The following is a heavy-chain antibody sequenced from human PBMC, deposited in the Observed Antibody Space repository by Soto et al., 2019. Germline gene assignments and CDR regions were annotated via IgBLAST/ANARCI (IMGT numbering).Heavy chain of an antibody. J-gene: IGHJ6*02. CDR2: IIPIFGTA. V-gene: IGHV1-69*12. CDR3: ARGQGVEYYYYYYGMDV. Sequence: QVQLVQSWAEVKKPGYSVKVSCKASGGTFSSYAISWVRQAPGQGLEWMGGIIPIFGTANYAQKFQGRVTIAADESTSTAYMELSSLGSEDRAGYYCARGQGVEYYYYYYGMDVWGQGTTVTVSS. CDR1: GGTFSSYA.